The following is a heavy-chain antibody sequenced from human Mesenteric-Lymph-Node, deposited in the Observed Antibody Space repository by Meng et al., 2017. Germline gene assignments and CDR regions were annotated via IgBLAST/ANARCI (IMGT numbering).Heavy chain of an antibody. CDR2: IYSGGST. D-gene: IGHD2-2*01. J-gene: IGHJ3*02. V-gene: IGHV3-53*01. CDR3: ASPAALDAFDI. Sequence: GESLKISCAASGFTVSSNYMSWVRQAPGKGLEWVSVIYSGGSTYYADSVKGRFTISRDNSKNTLYLQMNSLRAEDTAVYYCASPAALDAFDIWGQGTMVTVSS. CDR1: GFTVSSNY.